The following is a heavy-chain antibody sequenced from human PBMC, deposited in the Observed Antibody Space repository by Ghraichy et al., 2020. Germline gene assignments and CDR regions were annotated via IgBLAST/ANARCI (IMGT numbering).Heavy chain of an antibody. CDR2: INTDGSGK. CDR1: GFTFSSFW. V-gene: IGHV3-7*01. Sequence: GGSLRLSCAASGFTFSSFWMYWVRQAPGKGLEWVANINTDGSGKYYVDSVKGRFTISRDNAKNSLFLLMNSQGVEDPAVYYCASNRWGWGQGTLVTVSS. J-gene: IGHJ4*02. D-gene: IGHD2/OR15-2a*01. CDR3: ASNRWG.